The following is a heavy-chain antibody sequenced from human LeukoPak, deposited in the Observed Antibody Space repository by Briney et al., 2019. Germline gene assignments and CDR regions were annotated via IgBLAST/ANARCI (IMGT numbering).Heavy chain of an antibody. J-gene: IGHJ6*02. CDR2: ISSSSSYI. CDR3: ARDRVRYFDWPYYYGMDV. CDR1: GFTFSNYI. V-gene: IGHV3-21*01. Sequence: GGSLRLSCAASGFTFSNYIMNWVRQAPGKGLEWVSSISSSSSYIYYADSVKGRFTISRDNAKNSLYLQMNSLRAEDTAVYYCARDRVRYFDWPYYYGMDVWGQGTTVTVSS. D-gene: IGHD3-9*01.